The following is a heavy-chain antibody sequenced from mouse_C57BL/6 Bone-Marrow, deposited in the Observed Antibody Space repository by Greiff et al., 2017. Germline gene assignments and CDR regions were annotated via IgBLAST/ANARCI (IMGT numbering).Heavy chain of an antibody. J-gene: IGHJ1*03. Sequence: VQLQQSGAELVRPGASVKLSCTASGFNIKDDYMHWVKQRPEQGLEWIGWLDPENGDNEYASKFQGKATITADTSSNTAYLQLSSLTSEDTAVYSGTTLTTVVAHWYCDVWGTGTTVTVSS. CDR1: GFNIKDDY. V-gene: IGHV14-4*01. D-gene: IGHD1-1*01. CDR2: LDPENGDN. CDR3: TTLTTVVAHWYCDV.